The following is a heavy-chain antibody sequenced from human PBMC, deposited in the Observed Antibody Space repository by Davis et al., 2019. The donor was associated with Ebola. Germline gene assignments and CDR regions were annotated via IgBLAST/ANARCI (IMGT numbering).Heavy chain of an antibody. CDR1: GFTFSRYA. CDR2: IAYDQSTK. Sequence: PGGSLRLSCAASGFTFSRYAMHWVRQAPGKGLEWVAAIAYDQSTKYYADSVKGRFPISRDNSKNMLYLQMNSLRAEDTAVYYCARSLNAGGVETYYFHYWGQGTLVTVSS. V-gene: IGHV3-30-3*01. J-gene: IGHJ4*02. D-gene: IGHD3-3*01. CDR3: ARSLNAGGVETYYFHY.